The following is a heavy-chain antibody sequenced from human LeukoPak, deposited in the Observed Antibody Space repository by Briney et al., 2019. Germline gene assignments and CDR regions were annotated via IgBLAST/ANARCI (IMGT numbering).Heavy chain of an antibody. CDR3: SNSGLHTRYLVDY. J-gene: IGHJ4*02. CDR1: GFTFSSYG. Sequence: GGSLRLSCAASGFTFSSYGMHRVRQAPGKGLEWVAVISYDGSNKYYADSVKGRFTISRDNSKNTLYLQMNSLRAEDTAVYYFSNSGLHTRYLVDYWGQGTLVTVSS. V-gene: IGHV3-30*18. D-gene: IGHD3/OR15-3a*01. CDR2: ISYDGSNK.